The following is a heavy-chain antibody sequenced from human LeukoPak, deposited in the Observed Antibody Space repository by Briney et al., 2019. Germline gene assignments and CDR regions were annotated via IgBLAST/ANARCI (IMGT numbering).Heavy chain of an antibody. CDR3: ARHGGEYSSSSGFYYYYGMDV. CDR2: IYPGDSDT. CDR1: GYSLTSYW. J-gene: IGHJ6*02. V-gene: IGHV5-51*01. D-gene: IGHD6-6*01. Sequence: GESLKISCKGSGYSLTSYWIGWVRQMPGKGLEWMGIIYPGDSDTRYSPSFQGQVTISADKSISTAYLQWSSLKASDTAMYYCARHGGEYSSSSGFYYYYGMDVWGQGTTVTVSS.